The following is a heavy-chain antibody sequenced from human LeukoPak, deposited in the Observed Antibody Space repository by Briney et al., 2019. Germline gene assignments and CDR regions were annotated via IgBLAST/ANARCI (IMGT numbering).Heavy chain of an antibody. V-gene: IGHV3-43*02. CDR2: ISWDGGST. CDR3: QKDTIPYGPPHYYTDV. D-gene: IGHD3-10*01. Sequence: PGGSLRLSCAASGFTFDDYAMHWVRQAPGKGLEWVSLISWDGGSTYYADSVKGRFTVSRDNGKNSLYLHMNSLRAEDTALFYCQKDTIPYGPPHYYTDVWGKGPTVTVSS. J-gene: IGHJ6*03. CDR1: GFTFDDYA.